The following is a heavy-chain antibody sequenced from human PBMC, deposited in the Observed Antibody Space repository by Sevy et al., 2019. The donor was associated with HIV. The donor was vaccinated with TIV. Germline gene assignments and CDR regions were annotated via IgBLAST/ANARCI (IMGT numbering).Heavy chain of an antibody. CDR3: ARGSRKLLGYYYYYYGMDV. V-gene: IGHV1-8*01. CDR1: GYTFTSYD. Sequence: ASMKVSCKASGYTFTSYDINWVRQATGQGLEWMGWMNPNSGNTGYAQKFQGRVTMTRNTSISTAYMELSSLRSEDTAVYYCARGSRKLLGYYYYYYGMDVWGQGTTVTVSS. J-gene: IGHJ6*02. CDR2: MNPNSGNT. D-gene: IGHD1-26*01.